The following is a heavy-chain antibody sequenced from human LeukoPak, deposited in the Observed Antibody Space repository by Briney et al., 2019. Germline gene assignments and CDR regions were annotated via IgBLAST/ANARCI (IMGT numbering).Heavy chain of an antibody. CDR3: ARDRVKYNWNYWPIDY. CDR2: ISSSSSYI. CDR1: GFTFSSYS. J-gene: IGHJ4*02. Sequence: PGGSLRLSCAASGFTFSSYSMNWVRQAPGKGLEWVSSISSSSSYIYYADSVKGRFTISRDNAKNSLYLQMNSLRAEDTAVYYCARDRVKYNWNYWPIDYWGQGTLVTVSS. V-gene: IGHV3-21*01. D-gene: IGHD1-7*01.